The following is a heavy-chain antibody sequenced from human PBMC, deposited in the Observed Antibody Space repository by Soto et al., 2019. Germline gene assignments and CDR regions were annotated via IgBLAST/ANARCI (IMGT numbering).Heavy chain of an antibody. Sequence: EVQLVESGGGLVQPGGSLRLSCAASGFTFSDHYMDWVRQAPGKGLEWVGRTRNKANSYTTEYAASVKGRFTISRDDSKNSLYLQMNSLKTGDTSVYYCARVRSDFDSHRIDYWGQGTLVTVSS. V-gene: IGHV3-72*01. J-gene: IGHJ4*02. CDR1: GFTFSDHY. CDR2: TRNKANSYTT. CDR3: ARVRSDFDSHRIDY. D-gene: IGHD3-9*01.